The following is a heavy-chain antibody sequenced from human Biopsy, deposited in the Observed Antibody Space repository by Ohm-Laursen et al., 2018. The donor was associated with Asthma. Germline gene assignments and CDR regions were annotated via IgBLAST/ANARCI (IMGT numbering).Heavy chain of an antibody. CDR3: VRDGTDDAFDI. J-gene: IGHJ3*02. V-gene: IGHV3-30*01. Sequence: SLRLSCAAPGFSFSNFAIHWVRQAPGKGLEWVGVISKDAGTQDYADSVKGRFTMARDNSKNTLDLQMNSLREEDTAVYYCVRDGTDDAFDIWGQGTVVSVSS. CDR2: ISKDAGTQ. CDR1: GFSFSNFA. D-gene: IGHD1-1*01.